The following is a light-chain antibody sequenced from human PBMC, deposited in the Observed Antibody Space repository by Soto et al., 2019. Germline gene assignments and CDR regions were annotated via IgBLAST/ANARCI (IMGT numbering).Light chain of an antibody. CDR1: QSVRSY. CDR2: DAS. V-gene: IGKV3-11*01. J-gene: IGKJ4*01. Sequence: ELVLTQSPATLSLSPGERATLSCRASQSVRSYLAWYQQKPGQAPRLLIYDASNRTTGIPARFSGSGSGTDFTLTISSLEPEDFAVYYCQQRSNWPLTFGGGTKVEIQ. CDR3: QQRSNWPLT.